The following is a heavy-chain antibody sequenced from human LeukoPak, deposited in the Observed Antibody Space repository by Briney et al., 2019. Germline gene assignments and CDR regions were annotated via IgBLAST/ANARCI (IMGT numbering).Heavy chain of an antibody. CDR2: IYRGETT. CDR1: GGSISSYY. D-gene: IGHD1-26*01. V-gene: IGHV4-4*07. CDR3: ARENSGSYREFDY. J-gene: IGHJ4*02. Sequence: SETLSLTCTVSGGSISSYYWSWIRQPAGKGLEWIGYIYRGETTNYNPSLKSRVTLSVDTSKNQFSLKLSSVTAADTTVFYCARENSGSYREFDYWGQGTLVTVSS.